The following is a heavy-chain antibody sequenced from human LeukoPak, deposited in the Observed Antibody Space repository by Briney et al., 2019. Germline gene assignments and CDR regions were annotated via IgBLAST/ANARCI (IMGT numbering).Heavy chain of an antibody. D-gene: IGHD2-2*01. CDR1: GYTLTELS. Sequence: GASVKVSCKVSGYTLTELSMHWVRQAPGKGLEWMGGFDPEDGETIYAQKFQGRVTMTRDTSTSTVYMELSSLRSEDTAVYYCARAEPDIVVVPTTWGQGTLVTVSS. J-gene: IGHJ5*02. CDR2: FDPEDGET. V-gene: IGHV1-24*01. CDR3: ARAEPDIVVVPTT.